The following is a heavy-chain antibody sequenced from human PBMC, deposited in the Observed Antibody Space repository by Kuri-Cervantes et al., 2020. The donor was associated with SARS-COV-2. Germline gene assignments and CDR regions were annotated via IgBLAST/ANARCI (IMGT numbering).Heavy chain of an antibody. D-gene: IGHD3-3*01. CDR3: ATSGYYDFWSGYYFDY. Sequence: SETLSLTRAVYGGSFSSYYWGWIRQPPGKGLEWIGSIYYSGSTYYNPSLKSRVTISVDTSKNQFSLKLSSVTAADTAVYYCATSGYYDFWSGYYFDYWGQGTLVTVSS. CDR1: GGSFSSYY. CDR2: IYYSGST. V-gene: IGHV4-39*01. J-gene: IGHJ4*02.